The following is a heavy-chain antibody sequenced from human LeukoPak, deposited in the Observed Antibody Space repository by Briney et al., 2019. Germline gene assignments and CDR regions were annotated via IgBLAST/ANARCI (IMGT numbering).Heavy chain of an antibody. D-gene: IGHD3-10*01. CDR2: IRYDGSNK. V-gene: IGHV3-30*02. CDR3: AKDRSNYFDY. CDR1: GFTFSSYG. J-gene: IGHJ4*02. Sequence: GGSLRLPCAASGFTFSSYGMHWVRQAPGKGLEWVAFIRYDGSNKYYADSVKGRFTISRDNSKNTLYLQMNSLRAEDTAVYYCAKDRSNYFDYWGQGTLVTVSS.